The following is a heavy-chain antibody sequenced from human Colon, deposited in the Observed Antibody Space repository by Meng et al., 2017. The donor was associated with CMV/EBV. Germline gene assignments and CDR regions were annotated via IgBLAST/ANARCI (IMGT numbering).Heavy chain of an antibody. J-gene: IGHJ4*02. D-gene: IGHD6-19*01. V-gene: IGHV3-23*01. CDR3: ARGVIAVGQRHYFGV. CDR1: GFNFRNSA. Sequence: GESLKISCEVSGFNFRNSAMSWVRQAPGKGLEWVSGISGGATSTYYADSVKGRFTISRDTPKNTLFLQLNSLRAEDTAVYYCARGVIAVGQRHYFGVWGQGTLVTVSS. CDR2: ISGGATST.